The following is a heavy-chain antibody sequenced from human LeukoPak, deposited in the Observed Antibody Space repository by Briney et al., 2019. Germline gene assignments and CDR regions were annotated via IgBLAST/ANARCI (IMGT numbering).Heavy chain of an antibody. CDR3: SRDTFGDSDY. CDR2: IDRYGSGI. Sequence: GGSLRLSCAASGFTFSSNWMHWVRQVPGKGLVWVSRIDRYGSGIRYADSVEGRFTISRDNAKNTLYLQMNSLRADDTAVYYCSRDTFGDSDYWGQGTLVTVSS. V-gene: IGHV3-74*01. J-gene: IGHJ4*02. CDR1: GFTFSSNW. D-gene: IGHD3-10*01.